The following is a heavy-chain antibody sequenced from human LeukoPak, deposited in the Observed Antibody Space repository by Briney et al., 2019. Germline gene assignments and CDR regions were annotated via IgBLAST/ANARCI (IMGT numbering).Heavy chain of an antibody. CDR2: ISTDVTAT. V-gene: IGHV3-74*01. CDR1: GFIISSHW. Sequence: GGSLRLTCAASGFIISSHWMHWVHQAPGKELVWVSRISTDVTATSYADSVKGRFTISRDNAKNTPYLQMNSLRAEDTAVYYCVRGSATWYNAFDIWGQGTMVAVSS. J-gene: IGHJ3*02. CDR3: VRGSATWYNAFDI. D-gene: IGHD6-13*01.